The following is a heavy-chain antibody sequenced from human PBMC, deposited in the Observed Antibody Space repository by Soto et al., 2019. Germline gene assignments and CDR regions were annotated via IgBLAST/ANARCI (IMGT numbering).Heavy chain of an antibody. V-gene: IGHV1-69*04. J-gene: IGHJ4*02. CDR3: ARDPTSYYFDY. Sequence: SVKVSCKASGGTFSSYTISWVRQAPGQGLEWMGRIIPILGIANYAQKFQGRVTITADKSTSTAYMELSSLRSEDTAVYYCARDPTSYYFDYWGQGTLVTVSS. CDR1: GGTFSSYT. CDR2: IIPILGIA.